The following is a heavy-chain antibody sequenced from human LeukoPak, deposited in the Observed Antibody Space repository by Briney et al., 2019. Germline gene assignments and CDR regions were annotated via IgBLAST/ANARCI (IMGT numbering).Heavy chain of an antibody. V-gene: IGHV1-69*13. CDR3: ASTEIYGDYVAGYFQH. J-gene: IGHJ1*01. D-gene: IGHD4-17*01. CDR2: IIPIFGTA. Sequence: SVKVSCKASGGTFSSYAISWVRQAPGQGLEWMGGIIPIFGTANYAQKIQGRVTITADESTSTAYMELSSLRSEDTAVYYCASTEIYGDYVAGYFQHWGQGTLVTVSS. CDR1: GGTFSSYA.